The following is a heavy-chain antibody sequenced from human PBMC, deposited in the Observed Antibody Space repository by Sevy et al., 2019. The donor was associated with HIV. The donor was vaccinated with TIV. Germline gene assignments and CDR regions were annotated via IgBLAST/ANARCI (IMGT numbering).Heavy chain of an antibody. CDR2: MNPSRGNT. V-gene: IGHV1-8*01. CDR3: ARRRGFGELLGLGY. CDR1: GYTFTTYD. J-gene: IGHJ4*02. D-gene: IGHD3-10*01. Sequence: ASVKVSCRTSGYTFTTYDINWVRQATGQGLEWMGWMNPSRGNTGSAQKFQGSLTMTRDTSTSTAYMELSSLESQDTALYYCARRRGFGELLGLGYWGQGTLVTVSS.